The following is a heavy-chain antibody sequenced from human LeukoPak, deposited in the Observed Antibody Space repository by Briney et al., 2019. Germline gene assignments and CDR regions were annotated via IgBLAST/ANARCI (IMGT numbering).Heavy chain of an antibody. CDR2: MNPNRGNT. CDR3: AITKWSGYYTRWFDP. J-gene: IGHJ5*02. V-gene: IGHV1-8*01. D-gene: IGHD3-3*01. Sequence: ASVKVSCKASGYTFTSYDINWVRQATGQGLEWMGWMNPNRGNTGYAQKFQGRVTMTRNTSISTAYMELSSLRSEDTAVYYCAITKWSGYYTRWFDPWGQGTLVTVSS. CDR1: GYTFTSYD.